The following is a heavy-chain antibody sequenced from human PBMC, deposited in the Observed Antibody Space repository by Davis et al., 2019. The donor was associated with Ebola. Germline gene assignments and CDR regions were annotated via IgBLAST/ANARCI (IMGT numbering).Heavy chain of an antibody. D-gene: IGHD2-2*01. CDR2: INPSSGGT. V-gene: IGHV1-2*04. CDR3: ARLGYCSSTSCATGDY. J-gene: IGHJ4*02. Sequence: ASVKVSCKASGYTFTGYYMHWVRQAPGQGLEWMGWINPSSGGTNYAQKFQGWVTMTRDTSISTAYLQWSSLKASDTAMYYCARLGYCSSTSCATGDYWGQGTLVTVSS. CDR1: GYTFTGYY.